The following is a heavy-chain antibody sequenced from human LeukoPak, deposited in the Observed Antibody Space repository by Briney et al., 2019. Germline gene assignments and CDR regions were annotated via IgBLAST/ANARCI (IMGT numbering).Heavy chain of an antibody. D-gene: IGHD3-3*01. CDR2: INHSGST. CDR1: GGSFSGYY. Sequence: PSETLSLTCAVYGGSFSGYYWSWIRQPPGKGLEWIGEINHSGSTNYNPSLKSRVTISVDTSKNLFSLKLSSVTAADTAVYYCARGRITIFGVVLRYWGQGTLVTVSS. J-gene: IGHJ4*02. V-gene: IGHV4-34*01. CDR3: ARGRITIFGVVLRY.